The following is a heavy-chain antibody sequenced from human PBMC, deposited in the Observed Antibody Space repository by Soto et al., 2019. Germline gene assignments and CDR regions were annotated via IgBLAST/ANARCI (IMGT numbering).Heavy chain of an antibody. Sequence: SVKVSCKASGFTFTSSAVQWVRQARGQRLEWIGWIVVGSGNTNYAQKFQERVTITRDMSTSTAYMELSSLRSEDTAVYYCAADILWGIAARDHYYGMDVWGQGSTGTV. D-gene: IGHD6-6*01. CDR1: GFTFTSSA. V-gene: IGHV1-58*01. CDR3: AADILWGIAARDHYYGMDV. J-gene: IGHJ6*02. CDR2: IVVGSGNT.